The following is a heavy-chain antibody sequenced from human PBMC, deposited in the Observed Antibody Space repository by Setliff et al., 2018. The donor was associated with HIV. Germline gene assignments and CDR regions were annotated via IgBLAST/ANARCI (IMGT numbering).Heavy chain of an antibody. D-gene: IGHD2-15*01. J-gene: IGHJ4*02. Sequence: PGASLKISCKGSGYTFTHYWIGWVRQMPGKGLEWMGIIYPGDSDTRYSPSFQGQVTFSADKSISTAYLQWSRLKASDSAMYYCARAAPYCSGTSCYTKYWGRGTLVTVSS. CDR2: IYPGDSDT. V-gene: IGHV5-51*01. CDR1: GYTFTHYW. CDR3: ARAAPYCSGTSCYTKY.